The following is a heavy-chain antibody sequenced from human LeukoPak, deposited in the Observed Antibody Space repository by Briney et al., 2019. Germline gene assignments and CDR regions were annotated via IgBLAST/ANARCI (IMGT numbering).Heavy chain of an antibody. CDR2: INTDGSST. Sequence: PGGSLRLSCAASGFTFSSHWMHWVRQAPGKGLVWVSRINTDGSSTSYADSVKGRFTISRDNAKNTLYLQMNSLRAEDTAVYYCARGQWAYYMDVWGKGTTVTVSS. D-gene: IGHD2-8*01. CDR1: GFTFSSHW. CDR3: ARGQWAYYMDV. V-gene: IGHV3-74*01. J-gene: IGHJ6*03.